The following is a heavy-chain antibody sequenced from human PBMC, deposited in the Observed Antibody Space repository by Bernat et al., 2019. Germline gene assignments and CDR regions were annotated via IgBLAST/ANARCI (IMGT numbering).Heavy chain of an antibody. CDR3: ARNGGSGSYHN. J-gene: IGHJ1*01. CDR1: GFTFSSYA. Sequence: EVQLVESGGGLVQPGGSLRLSCAASGFTFSSYAMHWVRQAPGKGLEYVSAISSNGGSTYYANSVKGRFTISRDNSTNTLYLQMGSRRAEDMAVYYCARNGGSGSYHNWGQGTLVTVSS. D-gene: IGHD3-10*01. V-gene: IGHV3-64*01. CDR2: ISSNGGST.